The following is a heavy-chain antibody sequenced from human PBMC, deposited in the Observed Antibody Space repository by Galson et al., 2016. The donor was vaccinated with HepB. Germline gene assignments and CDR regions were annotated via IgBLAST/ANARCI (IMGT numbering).Heavy chain of an antibody. Sequence: SLRLSCAVSGFNVRNNYMSWVRQAPGKGLEWVAVISYDGSNKYYADSVKGRFTISRDNSKNTLYLQMNSLRAEDTAVYYCAKDKWVGSGWSWYYFDYWGQGTLVTVSS. J-gene: IGHJ4*02. CDR1: GFNVRNNY. CDR2: ISYDGSNK. CDR3: AKDKWVGSGWSWYYFDY. V-gene: IGHV3-30*18. D-gene: IGHD6-19*01.